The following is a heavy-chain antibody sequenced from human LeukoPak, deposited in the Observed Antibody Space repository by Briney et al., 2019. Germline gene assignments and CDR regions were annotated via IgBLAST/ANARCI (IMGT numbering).Heavy chain of an antibody. D-gene: IGHD1-1*01. Sequence: SETLSLTCTVSGGSVTSYYWSWIRQPPGKGLEWIGYIYYSGSTNYSPSLQSRVTISLDMSKSQFSLQLRSVTAADTAVYYCARDRLEVLDYYFDYWGQGTLVTVSS. CDR2: IYYSGST. V-gene: IGHV4-59*02. CDR1: GGSVTSYY. J-gene: IGHJ4*02. CDR3: ARDRLEVLDYYFDY.